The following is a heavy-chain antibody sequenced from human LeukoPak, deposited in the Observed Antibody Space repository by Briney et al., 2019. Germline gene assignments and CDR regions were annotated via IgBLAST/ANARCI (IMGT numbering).Heavy chain of an antibody. V-gene: IGHV1-69*13. Sequence: ASVNVSCKASGGTFSRYAISGVRQAPGQGLEWMGGIIPIFGTANYARKFQGRVTITADESTSTAYMELSSLRSEDTAVYNCARPNYYDNVFDYWGQGTLVTVSS. D-gene: IGHD3-22*01. J-gene: IGHJ4*02. CDR3: ARPNYYDNVFDY. CDR2: IIPIFGTA. CDR1: GGTFSRYA.